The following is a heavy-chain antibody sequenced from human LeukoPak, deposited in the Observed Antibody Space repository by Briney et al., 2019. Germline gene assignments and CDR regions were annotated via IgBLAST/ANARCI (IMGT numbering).Heavy chain of an antibody. Sequence: ASVKVSCKASGYTFTSYYMHWVRQAPGQRLEWMGWINAGNGNTKYSQEFQGRVTITRDTSASTAYMELSSLRSEDMAVYYCARGGFPENDMLTGYYNSAGFYPHPGPDYWGQGTLVTVSS. V-gene: IGHV1-3*03. CDR3: ARGGFPENDMLTGYYNSAGFYPHPGPDY. CDR2: INAGNGNT. J-gene: IGHJ4*02. D-gene: IGHD3-9*01. CDR1: GYTFTSYY.